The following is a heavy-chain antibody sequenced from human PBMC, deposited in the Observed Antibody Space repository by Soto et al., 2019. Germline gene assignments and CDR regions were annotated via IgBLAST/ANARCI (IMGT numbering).Heavy chain of an antibody. J-gene: IGHJ5*02. Sequence: QVQLQESGPGLVKPSETLSLTCTVSGGAISGYYWTWIRQPAGKGLEWIGRIYSSGGTKYNPSLKSRVDMSLDMSKIHFSLRLISVTAADTAVYYCARGQRFSDSFDPWGQGTLVTVSS. CDR3: ARGQRFSDSFDP. D-gene: IGHD3-3*01. CDR1: GGAISGYY. CDR2: IYSSGGT. V-gene: IGHV4-4*07.